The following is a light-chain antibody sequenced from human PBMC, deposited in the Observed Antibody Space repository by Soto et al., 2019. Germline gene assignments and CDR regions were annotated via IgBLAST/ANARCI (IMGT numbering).Light chain of an antibody. V-gene: IGLV2-14*01. CDR2: DVS. Sequence: QSALTQPASVSGSPGQSITISCTGTSSDVGGYNYVSWYQQHPGKAPKLMIYDVSNRPSGVSNRCSGSESGNTASPTISGLQAEDEAEDYCSSYTSSSTRGVVFGGGTKVTVL. CDR3: SSYTSSSTRGVV. CDR1: SSDVGGYNY. J-gene: IGLJ2*01.